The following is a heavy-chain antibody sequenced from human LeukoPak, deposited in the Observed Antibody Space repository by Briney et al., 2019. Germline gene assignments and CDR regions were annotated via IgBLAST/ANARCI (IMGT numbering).Heavy chain of an antibody. J-gene: IGHJ3*02. D-gene: IGHD4-23*01. CDR3: ASDYGGNSGAFDI. CDR2: IYHSGST. Sequence: SETLSLTCTVSGYSISSGYYWGWIRQPPGKGLEWIGSIYHSGSTYYNPSLKRRVTISVDTSKNQFSLKLSSVTAADTAVYYCASDYGGNSGAFDIWGQGTMVTVSS. V-gene: IGHV4-38-2*02. CDR1: GYSISSGYY.